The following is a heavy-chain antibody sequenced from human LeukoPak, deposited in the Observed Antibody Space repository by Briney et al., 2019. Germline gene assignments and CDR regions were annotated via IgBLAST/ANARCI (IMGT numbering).Heavy chain of an antibody. V-gene: IGHV1-69*13. Sequence: ASVKVSCKASGGTFSSYAISWVRQAPGQGLEWMGGIIPIFGTANYAQKFQGSVTITADESTSTAYMELSSLRSEDTAVYYCAIPRIVGASDSTSFDYWGQGTLVTVSS. CDR3: AIPRIVGASDSTSFDY. CDR1: GGTFSSYA. J-gene: IGHJ4*02. D-gene: IGHD1-26*01. CDR2: IIPIFGTA.